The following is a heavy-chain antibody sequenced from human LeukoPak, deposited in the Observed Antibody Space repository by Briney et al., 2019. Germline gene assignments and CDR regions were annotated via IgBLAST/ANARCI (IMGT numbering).Heavy chain of an antibody. CDR3: ARDITDYGDYGSFDY. J-gene: IGHJ4*02. D-gene: IGHD4-17*01. CDR1: GFTFSIYT. Sequence: PGGSLRLSCVASGFTFSIYTMSWVRQAPGKGLEWVSSITSSSSSMYSADSVKGRLTISRDNAENSLYLQMNSLRAEDTAVYYCARDITDYGDYGSFDYWGQGTLVTVSS. CDR2: ITSSSSSM. V-gene: IGHV3-21*01.